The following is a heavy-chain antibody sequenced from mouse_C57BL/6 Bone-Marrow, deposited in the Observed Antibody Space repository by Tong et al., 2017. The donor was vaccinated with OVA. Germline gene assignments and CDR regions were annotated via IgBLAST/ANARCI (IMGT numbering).Heavy chain of an antibody. CDR1: GFSLTSYG. CDR3: AKHPPLITTVVAQFAY. CDR2: IWGGGST. Sequence: VQLQESGPGLVAPSQSLSITCTVSGFSLTSYGVDWVRQPPGKGLAWLGVIWGGGSTNYNSALMSRLSISKDNSTSQVYLKMNSLQTDDKAMYYCAKHPPLITTVVAQFAYWGQGTLVTVSA. D-gene: IGHD1-1*01. J-gene: IGHJ3*01. V-gene: IGHV2-9*01.